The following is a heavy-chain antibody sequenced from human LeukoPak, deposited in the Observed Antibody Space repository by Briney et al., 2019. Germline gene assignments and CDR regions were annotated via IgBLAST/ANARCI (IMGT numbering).Heavy chain of an antibody. CDR3: ARESQVQEAYYYYYYMDV. CDR1: GYTFTGYY. J-gene: IGHJ6*03. Sequence: ASVKVSCKASGYTFTGYYMHWVRQAPGQGLEWMGWINPNSGGTNYAQKFQGRVTMTRDTSISTAYMELSRLRSDDTAVYYCARESQVQEAYYYYYYMDVWGKGTTVTVSS. V-gene: IGHV1-2*02. CDR2: INPNSGGT.